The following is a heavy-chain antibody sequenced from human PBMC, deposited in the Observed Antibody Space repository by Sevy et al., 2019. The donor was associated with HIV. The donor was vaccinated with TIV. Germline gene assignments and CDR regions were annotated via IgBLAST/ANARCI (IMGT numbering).Heavy chain of an antibody. D-gene: IGHD5-12*01. CDR2: TYYRSKWYN. J-gene: IGHJ6*02. CDR3: ARGYAGMDV. CDR1: GDSVSSSSST. V-gene: IGHV6-1*01. Sequence: KQSQTLSLTCAISGDSVSSSSSTWTWIRQSPSRGLEWLGRTYYRSKWYNDYAVSMKGRITINPDTSKNQFSLQLNSVTPEDMAVYYCARGYAGMDVWGQGTTVTVSS.